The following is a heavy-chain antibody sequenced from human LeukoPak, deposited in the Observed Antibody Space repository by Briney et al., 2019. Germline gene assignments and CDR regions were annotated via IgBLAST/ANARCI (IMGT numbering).Heavy chain of an antibody. CDR3: ARDIVPYSSSWFSPAY. CDR2: ISSSSSYI. J-gene: IGHJ4*02. V-gene: IGHV3-21*01. CDR1: GFTFSSYS. D-gene: IGHD6-13*01. Sequence: GGSLRLSCAASGFTFSSYSMNWVRQAPGKGLEWVSSISSSSSYIYYADSVKGRFTISRDNAKNSLYLQMNSLRAEDTAVYYCARDIVPYSSSWFSPAYWGQGTLVTVSS.